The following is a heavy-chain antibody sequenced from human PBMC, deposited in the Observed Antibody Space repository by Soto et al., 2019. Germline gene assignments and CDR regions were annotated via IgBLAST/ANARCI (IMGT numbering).Heavy chain of an antibody. CDR3: ARDRLRLGELSLIGYFDY. CDR2: ISYDGINE. CDR1: GFTFTSYA. D-gene: IGHD3-16*02. J-gene: IGHJ4*02. Sequence: QVQLVESGGSVVQPGRSLRLSCAASGFTFTSYAMHWVRQAPGKGLEWVAVISYDGINEYYADSVKGRFPISRDNSKNSPFRQMSSLRVEYTAVYYCARDRLRLGELSLIGYFDYWGQGSLVTVSS. V-gene: IGHV3-30*15.